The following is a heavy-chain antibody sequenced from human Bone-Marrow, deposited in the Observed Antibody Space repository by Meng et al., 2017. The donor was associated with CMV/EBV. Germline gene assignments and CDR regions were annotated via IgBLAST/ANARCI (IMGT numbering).Heavy chain of an antibody. CDR1: GFTFSSYA. CDR3: ARDQSIDSGYDYYFDY. Sequence: GESLKISCAASGFTFSSYAMHWVRQAPGKGLEWVAVISYDGSNKYYADSVKGRFTISRDNSKNTLYPQMNSLRAEDTAVYYCARDQSIDSGYDYYFDYWGQGTLVTVSS. D-gene: IGHD5-12*01. CDR2: ISYDGSNK. V-gene: IGHV3-30*04. J-gene: IGHJ4*02.